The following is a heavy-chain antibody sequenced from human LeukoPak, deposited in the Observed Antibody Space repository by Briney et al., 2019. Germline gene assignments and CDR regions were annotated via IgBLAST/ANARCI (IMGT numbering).Heavy chain of an antibody. Sequence: PGGSLRLSCAASGFTFSSYAMSWVRQAPGKGLEWVSAISGSGGSTYYADSVKGRFTISRDNSKNTLYLQMNSLRAEDTAVYYCAADSTINYYYYYGMDVWGQGTTVTVSS. CDR3: AADSTINYYYYYGMDV. D-gene: IGHD2-2*01. V-gene: IGHV3-23*01. CDR1: GFTFSSYA. J-gene: IGHJ6*02. CDR2: ISGSGGST.